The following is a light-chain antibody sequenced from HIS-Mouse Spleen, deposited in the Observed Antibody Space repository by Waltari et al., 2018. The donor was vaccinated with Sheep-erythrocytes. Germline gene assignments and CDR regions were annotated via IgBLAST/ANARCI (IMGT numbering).Light chain of an antibody. Sequence: QSALTQPRSVSGSPGPSVTISCTGTSSDVCGYNYFSWYQQHPGKAPKRMIYDVSKRPSGVPDRFSGSKSGNTASLTISGLQAEDEADYYCCSYAGSYNHVFATGTKVTVL. CDR2: DVS. J-gene: IGLJ1*01. CDR3: CSYAGSYNHV. V-gene: IGLV2-11*01. CDR1: SSDVCGYNY.